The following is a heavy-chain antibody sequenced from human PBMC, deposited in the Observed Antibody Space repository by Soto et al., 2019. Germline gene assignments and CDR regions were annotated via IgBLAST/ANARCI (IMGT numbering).Heavy chain of an antibody. CDR1: GFNFSSYA. D-gene: IGHD2-2*01. V-gene: IGHV3-30-3*01. Sequence: QVQLVESGGGVVQPGRSLRLSCAASGFNFSSYAMHWVRQAPGKGLEWVAVISYDGSNNYYADSVKGRFTISRDNSKNTLYLQRNSLRAEDTAVYYCARNLIVVVPAAMDYWGQGTLVTVSS. J-gene: IGHJ4*02. CDR2: ISYDGSNN. CDR3: ARNLIVVVPAAMDY.